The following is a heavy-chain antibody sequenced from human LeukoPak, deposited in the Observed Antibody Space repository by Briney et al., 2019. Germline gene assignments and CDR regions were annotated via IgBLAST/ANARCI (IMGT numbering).Heavy chain of an antibody. Sequence: SETLSLTCTVSGGSISSYYWSWIRQPPGKGLEWIGYIYYSGSTNYNPSLKSRVTISVDTSKNQFSLKLSSVTAADTAVYYCARFGREAYFDYWGQGTLVTASS. CDR2: IYYSGST. J-gene: IGHJ4*02. CDR3: ARFGREAYFDY. D-gene: IGHD3-10*01. V-gene: IGHV4-59*08. CDR1: GGSISSYY.